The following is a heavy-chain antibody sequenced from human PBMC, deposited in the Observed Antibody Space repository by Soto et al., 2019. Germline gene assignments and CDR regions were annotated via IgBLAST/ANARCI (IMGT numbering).Heavy chain of an antibody. CDR1: GFTFSSYA. Sequence: GGSLRLSCAASGFTFSSYAMSWVRQAPGKGLEWVSAISGSGGSTYYADSVKGRFTISRDNSKNTLYLQMNSLRAEDTAVYYCAKDHGSYDFWSGYYYYYGMDVWGQGTTVTVSS. CDR2: ISGSGGST. D-gene: IGHD3-3*01. J-gene: IGHJ6*02. CDR3: AKDHGSYDFWSGYYYYYGMDV. V-gene: IGHV3-23*01.